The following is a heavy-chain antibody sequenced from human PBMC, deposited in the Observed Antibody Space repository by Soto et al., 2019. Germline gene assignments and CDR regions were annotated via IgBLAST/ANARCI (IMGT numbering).Heavy chain of an antibody. D-gene: IGHD2-8*01. CDR2: MNPNSGNT. J-gene: IGHJ6*02. CDR1: GYTFTSYD. Sequence: ASVKVSCKASGYTFTSYDINWVRQATGQGLEWMGWMNPNSGNTGYAQKFQGRVTMTRNTSISTAYMELSSLRSEDTAVYYCARGSLDVLKGYAPWNYYYGMDVWGQGTTVTVSS. V-gene: IGHV1-8*01. CDR3: ARGSLDVLKGYAPWNYYYGMDV.